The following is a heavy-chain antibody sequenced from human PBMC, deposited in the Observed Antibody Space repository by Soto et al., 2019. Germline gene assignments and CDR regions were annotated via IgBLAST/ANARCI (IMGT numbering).Heavy chain of an antibody. CDR1: GGTFSSYT. D-gene: IGHD2-15*01. V-gene: IGHV1-69*08. Sequence: QVQLVQSGAEVKKPGSSVKVSCKASGGTFSSYTISWVRQAPGQGLEWMGRIIPFLGIANYAQKFQGRVTITADKSTSTAYMELSSLRSEDTAVYYCARDLGYCSGGSCRNWFDPWGQGTLVTVSS. J-gene: IGHJ5*02. CDR2: IIPFLGIA. CDR3: ARDLGYCSGGSCRNWFDP.